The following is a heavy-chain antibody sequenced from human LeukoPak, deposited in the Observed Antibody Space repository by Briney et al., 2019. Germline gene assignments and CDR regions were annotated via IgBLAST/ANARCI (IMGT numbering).Heavy chain of an antibody. CDR1: GGSISSGGYS. Sequence: SQTLSLTCAVSGGSISSGGYSWSWIRQPPGKGLEWIGYIYHSGSTYYNPSLKSRVTISVDTSKNQFSLKLSSVTAADTAVYYCARDFREYSGYDYDYYGMDVWGQGTTVTVSS. CDR3: ARDFREYSGYDYDYYGMDV. J-gene: IGHJ6*02. CDR2: IYHSGST. V-gene: IGHV4-30-2*05. D-gene: IGHD5-12*01.